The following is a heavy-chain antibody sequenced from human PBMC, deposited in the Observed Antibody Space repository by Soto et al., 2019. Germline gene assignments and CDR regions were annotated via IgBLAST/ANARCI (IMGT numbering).Heavy chain of an antibody. CDR2: ISAYNGNT. CDR3: ARDLVPYDFWSGYSIYYAFDI. J-gene: IGHJ3*02. CDR1: GYTFTSYG. D-gene: IGHD3-3*01. Sequence: QVPLVQSGAEVKKPGASVKVSCKASGYTFTSYGISWVRQAPGQGLEWMGWISAYNGNTNYAQKLQGRVTMTTDTSTSTAYMELRSLRSDDTAVYYCARDLVPYDFWSGYSIYYAFDIWGQGTMVTVSS. V-gene: IGHV1-18*01.